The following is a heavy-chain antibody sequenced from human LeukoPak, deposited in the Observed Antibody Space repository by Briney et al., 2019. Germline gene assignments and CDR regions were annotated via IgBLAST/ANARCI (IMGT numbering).Heavy chain of an antibody. CDR1: GGSFSGYY. CDR3: ARDLLRYTVVTRTGYYYYGMDV. Sequence: SETLSLTCAVYGGSFSGYYWSWIRQPPGKGLEWIGEINHSGSTNYNPSLKSRVTISVDTSKNQFSLKLSSVTAADTAVYYCARDLLRYTVVTRTGYYYYGMDVWGQGTTVTVSS. D-gene: IGHD2-15*01. J-gene: IGHJ6*02. V-gene: IGHV4-34*01. CDR2: INHSGST.